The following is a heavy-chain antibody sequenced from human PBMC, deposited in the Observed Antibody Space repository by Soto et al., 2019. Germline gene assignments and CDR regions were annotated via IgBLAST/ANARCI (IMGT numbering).Heavy chain of an antibody. CDR3: TTAPFSFITLPGTSFLTGMDV. V-gene: IGHV3-15*01. CDR1: GFTLTKAS. CDR2: IKSNADGGAT. D-gene: IGHD3-10*01. J-gene: IGHJ6*02. Sequence: GGSLRLSCAASGFTLTKASMSWIRQAPGKGLEWVGHIKSNADGGATDYAAPVKGRFTVSRDDSRNTLYLQLNSLKTEDTAVYYCTTAPFSFITLPGTSFLTGMDVWSQGTTVNVSS.